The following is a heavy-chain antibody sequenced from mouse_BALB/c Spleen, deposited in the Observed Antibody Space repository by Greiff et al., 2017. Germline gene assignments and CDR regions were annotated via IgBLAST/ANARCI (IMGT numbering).Heavy chain of an antibody. CDR3: ARGGQLGHWFAY. V-gene: IGHV2-9*02. J-gene: IGHJ3*01. Sequence: VQGVESGPGLVAPSQSLSITCTVSGFSLTSYGVHWVRQPPGKGLEWLGVIWVGGTTNYNSALMSRLSISKDNSKSQVFLKMNSLQTDDTAMYYCARGGQLGHWFAYWGQGTLVTVSA. CDR2: IWVGGTT. D-gene: IGHD3-1*01. CDR1: GFSLTSYG.